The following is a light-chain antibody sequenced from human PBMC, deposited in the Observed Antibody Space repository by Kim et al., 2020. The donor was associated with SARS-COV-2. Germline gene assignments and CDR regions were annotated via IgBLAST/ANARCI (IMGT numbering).Light chain of an antibody. CDR2: AVT. V-gene: IGLV2-11*01. CDR1: NSDVGDYNH. CDR3: CSKV. J-gene: IGLJ2*01. Sequence: SVSGSPGQSATISCTGTNSDVGDYNHVSWYQQHPGKAPKLMIYAVTQRPSGVPDRFSGTKSGNTASLIISGLQAEDEADYYCCSKVFGGGTQLTVL.